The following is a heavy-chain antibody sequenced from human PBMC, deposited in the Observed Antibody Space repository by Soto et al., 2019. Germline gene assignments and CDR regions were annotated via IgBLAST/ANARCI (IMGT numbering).Heavy chain of an antibody. CDR3: ARDGGARGSLYYYYGMDA. CDR2: ISSSSSTI. D-gene: IGHD3-16*01. J-gene: IGHJ6*02. Sequence: GGSLRLSCAASGFTFSSYSMNWVRQAPGKGLEWVSYISSSSSTIYYADSVKGRFTISRDNAKNSLYLQMNSLRDEDTAVYYCARDGGARGSLYYYYGMDAWGQGTTVTVSS. V-gene: IGHV3-48*02. CDR1: GFTFSSYS.